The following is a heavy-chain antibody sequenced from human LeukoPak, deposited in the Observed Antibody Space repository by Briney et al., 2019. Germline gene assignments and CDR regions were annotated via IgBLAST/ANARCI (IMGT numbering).Heavy chain of an antibody. Sequence: PGGSLRLSCAASGLTFSSYAMSWVRQAPGKGLEWVSAISGSGGSTYYADSEKGRFTISRDNSKNTLYLQMNSLRAEDTAVYYCAKDWWTYSSGWPDAFDIWGQGTMVTVSS. D-gene: IGHD6-19*01. CDR1: GLTFSSYA. CDR3: AKDWWTYSSGWPDAFDI. J-gene: IGHJ3*02. CDR2: ISGSGGST. V-gene: IGHV3-23*01.